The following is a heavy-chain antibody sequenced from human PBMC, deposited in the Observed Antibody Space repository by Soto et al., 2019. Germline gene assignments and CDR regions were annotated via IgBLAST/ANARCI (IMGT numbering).Heavy chain of an antibody. CDR2: IYYSGST. D-gene: IGHD5-12*01. CDR1: GGSISSSSYY. V-gene: IGHV4-39*01. J-gene: IGHJ4*02. CDR3: AICRDGYNAHFDY. Sequence: SETLSLTCTVSGGSISSSSYYWGWIRQPPGKGLEWIGSIYYSGSTYYNPSLKNRVTISVNKSKKQISLKISTVTAADTAVYYCAICRDGYNAHFDYWGQGTLVTVSS.